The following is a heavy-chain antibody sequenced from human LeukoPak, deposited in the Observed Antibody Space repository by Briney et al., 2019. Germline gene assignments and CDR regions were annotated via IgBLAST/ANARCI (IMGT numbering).Heavy chain of an antibody. V-gene: IGHV4-39*07. CDR2: IYYSGST. CDR3: ARGFRSYYHY. CDR1: GGSISSSSYY. Sequence: SETLSLTCTVSGGSISSSSYYWGWIRQPPGKGLEWIGSIYYSGSTYYNPSLKSRVTISVDTSKNQFSLKLSSVTAADTAVYYCARGFRSYYHYWGQGTLVTVSS. D-gene: IGHD3-10*01. J-gene: IGHJ4*02.